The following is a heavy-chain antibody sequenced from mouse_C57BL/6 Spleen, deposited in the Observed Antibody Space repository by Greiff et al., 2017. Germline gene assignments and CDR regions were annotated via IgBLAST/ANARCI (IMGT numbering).Heavy chain of an antibody. V-gene: IGHV1-76*01. Sequence: QVQLKQSGAELVRPGASVKLSCKASGYTFTDYYINWVKQRPGQGLEWIARIYPGSGNTYYNEKFKGKATLTAEKSSSTAYMQLSSLTSEDSAVYFCAIITTVKGNYWGQGTTLTVSS. CDR1: GYTFTDYY. CDR2: IYPGSGNT. CDR3: AIITTVKGNY. D-gene: IGHD1-1*01. J-gene: IGHJ2*01.